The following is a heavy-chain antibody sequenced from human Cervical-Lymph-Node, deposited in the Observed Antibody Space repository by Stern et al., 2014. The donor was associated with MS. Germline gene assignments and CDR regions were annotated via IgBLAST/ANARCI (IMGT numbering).Heavy chain of an antibody. Sequence: VQLVESGAEVKKPGSSVKVSCKASGGTFSIYTFSWVRQAPGQGLEWMGRIIPILGRVNYAQKFQGRITITADKPTNTAYMEMNTLRSEDTAVYYCATDSDYMTGYQGYFDCWGQGTRVTVSS. CDR2: IIPILGRV. CDR1: GGTFSIYT. V-gene: IGHV1-69*09. CDR3: ATDSDYMTGYQGYFDC. J-gene: IGHJ4*02. D-gene: IGHD3-9*01.